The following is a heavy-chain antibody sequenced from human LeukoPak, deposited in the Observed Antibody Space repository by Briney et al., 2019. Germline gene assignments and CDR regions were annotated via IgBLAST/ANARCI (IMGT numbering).Heavy chain of an antibody. CDR2: ISSGSNSK. CDR1: GFTFSDYY. V-gene: IGHV3-11*06. J-gene: IGHJ4*02. CDR3: ARDRGCSYGYYLFDY. Sequence: GGSLRLSCAASGFTFSDYYMSWIRQAPGKGLEWVSYISSGSNSKYYADSVKGRFTISRDNAKNSLYLQMSSLRAEDTAVYYCARDRGCSYGYYLFDYWGQGTLVTVSS. D-gene: IGHD5-18*01.